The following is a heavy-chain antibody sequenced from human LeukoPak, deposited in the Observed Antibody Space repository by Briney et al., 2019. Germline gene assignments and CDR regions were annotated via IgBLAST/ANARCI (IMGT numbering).Heavy chain of an antibody. D-gene: IGHD2-15*01. V-gene: IGHV4-4*07. J-gene: IGHJ4*02. CDR3: ARAPSGCGGTCPSDH. Sequence: PSETLSLTCTVSGGSLSNYFWSWIRQPAGKGLEWIGRIHDNGDSNHNPSLKSRVTMSLDTSRTQVSLKLASVTAADTAVYSCARAPSGCGGTCPSDHWGPGTQVTVSS. CDR1: GGSLSNYF. CDR2: IHDNGDS.